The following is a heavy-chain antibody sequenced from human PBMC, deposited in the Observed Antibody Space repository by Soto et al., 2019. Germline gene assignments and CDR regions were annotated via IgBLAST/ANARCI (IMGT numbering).Heavy chain of an antibody. V-gene: IGHV3-21*01. CDR1: GFTFSSYS. D-gene: IGHD3-3*01. CDR2: ISSSSSYI. Sequence: GGSLRLSCAASGFTFSSYSMNWVRQAPGKGLEWVSSISSSSSYIYYADSVKGRFTISRDNAKNSLYLQMNSLRAEDTAVYYCARDGGSAPPGDRFDPWGQGTLVTVSS. J-gene: IGHJ5*02. CDR3: ARDGGSAPPGDRFDP.